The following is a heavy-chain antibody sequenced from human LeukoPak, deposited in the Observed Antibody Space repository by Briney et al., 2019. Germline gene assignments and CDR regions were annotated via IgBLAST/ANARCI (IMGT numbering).Heavy chain of an antibody. CDR1: GGSFSGYY. D-gene: IGHD3-22*01. CDR2: IKHSGST. CDR3: ARVGYYDSSGYYPLN. J-gene: IGHJ1*01. Sequence: PSETLSLTCAVYGGSFSGYYWSWIRQPPGKGLEWIGEIKHSGSTNYNPSLKSRVTISVDTPKNQFSLKLSSVTAADTAVYYCARVGYYDSSGYYPLNWGQGTLVTVSS. V-gene: IGHV4-34*01.